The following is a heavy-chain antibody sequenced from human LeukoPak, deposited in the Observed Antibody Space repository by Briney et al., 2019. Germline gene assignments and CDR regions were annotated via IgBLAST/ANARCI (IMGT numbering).Heavy chain of an antibody. CDR1: GYTFTSYG. V-gene: IGHV1-18*01. CDR3: AREGVTAIVGYYYYGMDV. D-gene: IGHD2-21*02. Sequence: GASVKVSCKASGYTFTSYGISWVRRTPGQGLEWMGWISAYNGNTNYAQKLQGRVTMTTDTSTSTAYMELRSLRSDDTAVYYCAREGVTAIVGYYYYGMDVWGQGTTVTVSS. J-gene: IGHJ6*02. CDR2: ISAYNGNT.